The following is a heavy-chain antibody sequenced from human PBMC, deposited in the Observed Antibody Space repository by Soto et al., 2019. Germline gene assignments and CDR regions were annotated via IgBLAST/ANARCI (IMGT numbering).Heavy chain of an antibody. CDR3: ARGVEFRDGYISHFNF. CDR1: GGTFRNYP. Sequence: SSVKVSCKASGGTFRNYPFSWVRQAPGQGLEWMGGIIPIVGSPNYAQKFQGRVTITADASTSTVYMDLSSLRSDDTGVYYCARGVEFRDGYISHFNFWGQGTLVTVSS. D-gene: IGHD1-1*01. J-gene: IGHJ4*02. V-gene: IGHV1-69*13. CDR2: IIPIVGSP.